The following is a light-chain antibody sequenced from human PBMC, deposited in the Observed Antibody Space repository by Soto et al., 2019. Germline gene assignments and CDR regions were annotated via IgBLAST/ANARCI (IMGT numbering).Light chain of an antibody. Sequence: EIVLTQSPATLSLSPRERATLSCRASQSVSSYLAWYQQKPGLAPRLLIYDASNRATGIPARVSGSGSGTYFTLTSSSLEPVDFAVYYCQQSSHWPPAFGQGTKLQIK. CDR2: DAS. CDR1: QSVSSY. V-gene: IGKV3-11*01. CDR3: QQSSHWPPA. J-gene: IGKJ2*01.